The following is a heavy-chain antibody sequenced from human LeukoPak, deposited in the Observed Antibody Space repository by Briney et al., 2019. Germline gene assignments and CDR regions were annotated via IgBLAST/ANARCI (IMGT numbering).Heavy chain of an antibody. CDR2: IIPIFGTA. D-gene: IGHD1-26*01. V-gene: IGHV1-69*13. CDR3: ARVVGANEYYGMDV. J-gene: IGHJ6*02. CDR1: GGTFSSYA. Sequence: GASVKVSCKASGGTFSSYAISWVRQAPGQGLEWMGGIIPIFGTANYAQKFQGRVTITADESTSTAYMELSSLRSEDTAVYYCARVVGANEYYGMDVWDQGTTVTVSS.